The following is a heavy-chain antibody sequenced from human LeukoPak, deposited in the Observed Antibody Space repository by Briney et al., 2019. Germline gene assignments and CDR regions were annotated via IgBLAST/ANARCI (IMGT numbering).Heavy chain of an antibody. D-gene: IGHD2-2*01. CDR1: GFTFSSYN. CDR3: AKSPLGVVVPAATNWFDP. CDR2: ISSSSNTI. J-gene: IGHJ5*02. V-gene: IGHV3-48*01. Sequence: GGSLRLSCAASGFTFSSYNMNWVRQAPGKGLEWVSYISSSSNTIYYADSVKGRFTISRDNAKNSLYLQMNSLRAEDTAVYYCAKSPLGVVVPAATNWFDPWGQGTLVTVS.